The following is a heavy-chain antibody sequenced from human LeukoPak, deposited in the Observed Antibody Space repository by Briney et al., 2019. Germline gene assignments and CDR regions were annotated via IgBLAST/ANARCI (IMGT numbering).Heavy chain of an antibody. CDR3: ASGPNHYDSSFFDY. CDR2: ISYDGSNK. CDR1: GFTFSSYA. J-gene: IGHJ4*02. Sequence: PGGFLRLSCAASGFTFSSYAMHWVRQAPGKGLEWVAVISYDGSNKYYADSVKGRFTISRDNSKNTLYLQMNSLRAEDTAVYYCASGPNHYDSSFFDYWGQGTLVTVSS. D-gene: IGHD3-22*01. V-gene: IGHV3-30-3*01.